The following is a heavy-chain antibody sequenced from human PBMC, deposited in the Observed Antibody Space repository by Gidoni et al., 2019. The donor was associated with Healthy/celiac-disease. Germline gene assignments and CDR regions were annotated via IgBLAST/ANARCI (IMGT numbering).Heavy chain of an antibody. CDR3: ARVGGGGWYFDY. Sequence: EVQLVESGGGLVKPGGYLRLSCAASGFTFRSYSMTWVRQAPGKGLEWVSSIISSSSYIYYADSVKGRFTISRDNAKNSLYLQMNSLRAEDTAVYYCARVGGGGWYFDYWGQGTLVTVSS. J-gene: IGHJ4*02. CDR1: GFTFRSYS. V-gene: IGHV3-21*01. D-gene: IGHD6-19*01. CDR2: IISSSSYI.